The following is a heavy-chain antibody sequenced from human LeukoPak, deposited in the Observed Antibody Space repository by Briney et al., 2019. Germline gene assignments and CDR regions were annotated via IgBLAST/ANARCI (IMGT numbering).Heavy chain of an antibody. CDR1: GFIFGDSA. CDR2: IRSKAYGGTT. J-gene: IGHJ4*02. CDR3: TREAPGGDYYDSSGYGTSY. Sequence: GGSLRLSCTASGFIFGDSAMSWVRQAPGKGREWVGFIRSKAYGGTTEYAASVKGRFTISRDDSKSIAYLQMNSLKTEDTAVYYCTREAPGGDYYDSSGYGTSYWGQGTLVTVSS. V-gene: IGHV3-49*04. D-gene: IGHD3-22*01.